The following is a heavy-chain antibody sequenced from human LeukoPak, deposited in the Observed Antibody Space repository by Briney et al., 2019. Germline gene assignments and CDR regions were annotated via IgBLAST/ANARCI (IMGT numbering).Heavy chain of an antibody. CDR3: AKGLETESRLDS. CDR2: ISDSGAYT. V-gene: IGHV3-23*01. CDR1: GFTFSSCA. D-gene: IGHD1-1*01. Sequence: GGSLRLSCAASGFTFSSCAMSWVRQAPGKGLEWVSAISDSGAYTYYADAVKGRFTISSDKSKNTLFLQMNSLRAEDTALYYCAKGLETESRLDSWGQGTLVTVSS. J-gene: IGHJ4*02.